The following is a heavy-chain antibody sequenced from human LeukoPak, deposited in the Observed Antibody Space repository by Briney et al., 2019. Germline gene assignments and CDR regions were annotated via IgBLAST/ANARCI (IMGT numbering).Heavy chain of an antibody. D-gene: IGHD2-2*01. Sequence: PGGCLRLSCAASAFTFRTYWMSWVRQAPGKGLEWVAMIKPDGSEKYYVDSVKGRFTISRDNSKNTLYLQVNSLRADDTAVYYCAKDVCWTGSSTSCYYFDYWGQGTLVTVSS. V-gene: IGHV3-7*05. CDR3: AKDVCWTGSSTSCYYFDY. CDR2: IKPDGSEK. J-gene: IGHJ4*02. CDR1: AFTFRTYW.